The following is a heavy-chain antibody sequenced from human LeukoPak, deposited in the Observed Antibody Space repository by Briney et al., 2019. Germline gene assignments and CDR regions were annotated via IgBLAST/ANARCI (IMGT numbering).Heavy chain of an antibody. CDR2: INPNSGGT. D-gene: IGHD2-15*01. CDR1: GYASTGYY. Sequence: ASVKVSCKASGYASTGYYMHWVRQAPGQGLEWMGWINPNSGGTNYAQKFQGRVTMTRETSISTAYMELSRLRSDDTAVYYCAREHCSGGSCYSSGWFDPWGQGTLVTVSS. V-gene: IGHV1-2*02. J-gene: IGHJ5*02. CDR3: AREHCSGGSCYSSGWFDP.